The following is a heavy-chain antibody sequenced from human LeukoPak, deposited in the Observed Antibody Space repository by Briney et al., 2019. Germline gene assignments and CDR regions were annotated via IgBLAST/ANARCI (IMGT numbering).Heavy chain of an antibody. D-gene: IGHD5-12*01. CDR2: ISSGGDIM. Sequence: GGSLRLSCAASGLRFSDYYVSWIRQAPGKGLQWVSYISSGGDIMHYADSVKGRFTSSRDNAKNSGYLEMNSLGAEDTAVYYCARGPSGYHNTGGQATLVTVSS. J-gene: IGHJ4*02. CDR3: ARGPSGYHNT. V-gene: IGHV3-11*04. CDR1: GLRFSDYY.